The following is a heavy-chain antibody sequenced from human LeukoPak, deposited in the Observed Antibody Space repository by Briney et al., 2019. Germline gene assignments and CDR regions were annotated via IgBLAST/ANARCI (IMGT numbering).Heavy chain of an antibody. CDR1: GGSISSSSYY. Sequence: PSETLSLTCTVSGGSISSSSYYWGWIRQPPGKGLEWIGYIYHSGSTYYNPSLKSRVTISVDRSKNQFSLKLSSVTAADTAVYYCARDPNFGELSPVFDYWGQGTLVTVSS. J-gene: IGHJ4*02. D-gene: IGHD3-10*01. CDR3: ARDPNFGELSPVFDY. CDR2: IYHSGST. V-gene: IGHV4-39*07.